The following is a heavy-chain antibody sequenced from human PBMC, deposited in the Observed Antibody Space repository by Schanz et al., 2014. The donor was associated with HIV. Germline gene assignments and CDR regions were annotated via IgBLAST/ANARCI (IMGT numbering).Heavy chain of an antibody. D-gene: IGHD3-9*01. Sequence: EVQLVESGGDLVQPGGSLRLSCAASGFTFSSYAINWVRQAPGKGLEWVSAISGSGGSTYYADSVKGRFTISRDNSKNTLYLQMDSLRAEDTALYYCARSYDILTGYYSSPFDYWGQGTLVTVSS. CDR2: ISGSGGST. CDR1: GFTFSSYA. V-gene: IGHV3-23*04. J-gene: IGHJ4*02. CDR3: ARSYDILTGYYSSPFDY.